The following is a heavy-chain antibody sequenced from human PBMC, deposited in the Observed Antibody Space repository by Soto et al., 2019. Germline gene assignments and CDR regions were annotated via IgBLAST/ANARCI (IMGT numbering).Heavy chain of an antibody. CDR1: GFTCSSYG. J-gene: IGHJ6*02. D-gene: IGHD2-8*01. CDR3: AANGVIQQGDYGMDV. Sequence: QVQLVESGGGVVQPGRSLRLSCAASGFTCSSYGMHWVRQAPGKGLEWVAVISYDGSNKYYADSVKGRFTISRDNSKNTLYLQMNSLRAEDTAVYYSAANGVIQQGDYGMDVWGQGTTVTVSS. V-gene: IGHV3-30*03. CDR2: ISYDGSNK.